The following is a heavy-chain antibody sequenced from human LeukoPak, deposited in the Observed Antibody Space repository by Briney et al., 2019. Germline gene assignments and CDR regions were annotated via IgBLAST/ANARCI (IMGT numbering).Heavy chain of an antibody. CDR2: ISSSSSYI. CDR1: GFTFSSYS. V-gene: IGHV3-21*01. J-gene: IGHJ6*03. CDR3: ARCGEVITFGGVIVPHYYMDV. Sequence: NPGGSLRLSCAASGFTFSSYSMNWVRQAPGKGLEWVSSISSSSSYIYYADSVKGRFTISRDNAKNSLYLQMNSLRAEDTAVYYCARCGEVITFGGVIVPHYYMDVWGKGTTVTVSS. D-gene: IGHD3-16*02.